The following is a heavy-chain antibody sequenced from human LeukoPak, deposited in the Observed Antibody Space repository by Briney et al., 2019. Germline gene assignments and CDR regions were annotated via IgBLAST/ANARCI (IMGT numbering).Heavy chain of an antibody. CDR3: AKDSGYSGSYFRFDY. J-gene: IGHJ4*02. CDR2: ISGSGGST. Sequence: VGSLRLSCAASGFTFSSYAMSSVREAPGKGLGWVSAISGSGGSTYYADSAKCRFTISRENSKNTLYLQMNSLKAEDTAGYYRAKDSGYSGSYFRFDYWGQRTLVTVSS. D-gene: IGHD1-26*01. V-gene: IGHV3-23*01. CDR1: GFTFSSYA.